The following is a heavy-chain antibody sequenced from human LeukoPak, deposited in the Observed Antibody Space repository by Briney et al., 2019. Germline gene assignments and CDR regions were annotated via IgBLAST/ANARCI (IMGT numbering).Heavy chain of an antibody. CDR2: IFHTGST. CDR3: AREFWFANAPGSWLDP. J-gene: IGHJ5*02. V-gene: IGHV4-30-2*01. D-gene: IGHD3-10*01. CDR1: GDSISSGAYS. Sequence: SQTLSLTCVVSGDSISSGAYSWSWIRQPPGKGLEWISYIFHTGSTFYNPSLKSRVTISVDNSKNQFSLRLTSVTAADTAVYYRAREFWFANAPGSWLDPWGQGTLVTVSS.